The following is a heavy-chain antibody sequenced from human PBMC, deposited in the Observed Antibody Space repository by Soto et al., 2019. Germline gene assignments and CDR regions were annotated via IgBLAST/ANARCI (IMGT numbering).Heavy chain of an antibody. V-gene: IGHV7-4-1*01. Sequence: GASVKVSCKASGYTFTSYAMNWVRQAPGQGLEWMGWINTNTGNPTYAQGFTGRFVFSLDTSVSTAYLQICSPKAEDTAVYYCVYCSGGSCYQDAFDIWGQGTMVTVSS. CDR1: GYTFTSYA. J-gene: IGHJ3*02. CDR2: INTNTGNP. D-gene: IGHD2-15*01. CDR3: VYCSGGSCYQDAFDI.